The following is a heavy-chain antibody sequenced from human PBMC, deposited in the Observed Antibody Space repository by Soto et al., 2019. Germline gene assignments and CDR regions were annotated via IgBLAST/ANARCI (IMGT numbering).Heavy chain of an antibody. D-gene: IGHD2-2*01. V-gene: IGHV3-33*01. CDR2: IWYDGSNK. Sequence: VGSLRLSCAASGFTFSSYGMHWVRHAPGKGLEWVAVIWYDGSNKYYADSVKGRFTISRDNSKNTLYLQMNSLRAEDTAVYYCARTVQPIATYYYYGMDVWGQGTRVTVSS. CDR1: GFTFSSYG. CDR3: ARTVQPIATYYYYGMDV. J-gene: IGHJ6*02.